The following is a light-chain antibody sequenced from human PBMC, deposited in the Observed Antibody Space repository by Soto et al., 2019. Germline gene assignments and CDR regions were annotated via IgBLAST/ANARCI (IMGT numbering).Light chain of an antibody. CDR1: SSDVGAYNF. CDR2: EVT. J-gene: IGLJ1*01. CDR3: SSYTTSAPYV. V-gene: IGLV2-14*01. Sequence: QSVLTQPASVSGSPGQSITISCTGTSSDVGAYNFVSRYQHHPGRAPKLIIYEVTIRPSGVSNRFSGSKSGNTASLTISGLQAEDEADYYCSSYTTSAPYVFGSGTKVTVL.